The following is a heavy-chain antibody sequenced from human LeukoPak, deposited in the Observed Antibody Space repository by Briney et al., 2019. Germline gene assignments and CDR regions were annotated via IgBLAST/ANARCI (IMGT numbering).Heavy chain of an antibody. J-gene: IGHJ4*02. D-gene: IGHD1-26*01. Sequence: GGSLRLSCAASGFTFSRYWMSWVRQAPGKGLEWVANIKKDGSEKYYVDSMKGRFTISRDNAKNSLYLQMNSLRAEDTAIYYCASGTYYKTNYFDYWGQGTLVTVSS. CDR2: IKKDGSEK. CDR1: GFTFSRYW. CDR3: ASGTYYKTNYFDY. V-gene: IGHV3-7*01.